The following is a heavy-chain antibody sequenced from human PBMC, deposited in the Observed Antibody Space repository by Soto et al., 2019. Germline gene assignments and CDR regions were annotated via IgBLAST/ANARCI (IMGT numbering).Heavy chain of an antibody. Sequence: PGGSLRLSCAASGFTFSIYSMNWVRQAPGKRLEWVSSITYTGISTYYVDSVKGRFTISRDNSKNTLYLQMNSLRAEDTAIYYCAKASVWYPYFDSWGQGTLVTVS. V-gene: IGHV3-23*01. CDR2: ITYTGIST. CDR3: AKASVWYPYFDS. D-gene: IGHD6-13*01. CDR1: GFTFSIYS. J-gene: IGHJ4*02.